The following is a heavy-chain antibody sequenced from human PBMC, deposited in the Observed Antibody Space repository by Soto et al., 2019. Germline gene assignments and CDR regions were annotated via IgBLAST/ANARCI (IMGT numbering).Heavy chain of an antibody. V-gene: IGHV1-69*01. CDR2: IIPIFGTA. J-gene: IGHJ3*02. Sequence: QVQLVQSGAEVKKPGSSVKVSCKASGGTFSSYAISWVRQAPGQGLEWMGGIIPIFGTANYAQKFQGRVTITADESTSTAYMELSSLRSEDTAVYYCARDLLYYYDSSGPYDAFDIWGQGTMVTVFS. CDR3: ARDLLYYYDSSGPYDAFDI. CDR1: GGTFSSYA. D-gene: IGHD3-22*01.